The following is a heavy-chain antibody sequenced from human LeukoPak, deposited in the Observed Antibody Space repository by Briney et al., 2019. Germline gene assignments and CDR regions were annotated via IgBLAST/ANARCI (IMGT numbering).Heavy chain of an antibody. CDR2: TDPSDSYT. V-gene: IGHV5-10-1*01. CDR3: ARQGGNIAVAGGIDN. CDR1: GYSFTNYW. D-gene: IGHD6-19*01. Sequence: GESLKISCKDSGYSFTNYWINWVRQMPGKGLEWVGRTDPSDSYTSYSPSFQGHVTISADKSISTAYMQWSSLKASDTAIYYCARQGGNIAVAGGIDNWGQGTLLTVSS. J-gene: IGHJ4*02.